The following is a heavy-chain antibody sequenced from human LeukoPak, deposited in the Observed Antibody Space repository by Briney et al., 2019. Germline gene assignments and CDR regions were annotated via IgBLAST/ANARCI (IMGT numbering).Heavy chain of an antibody. CDR2: IYSGGST. V-gene: IGHV3-53*01. CDR1: WFTVSSNY. CDR3: AAVAGIHVVY. D-gene: IGHD6-19*01. J-gene: IGHJ4*02. Sequence: PGGSLRLSCAASWFTVSSNYMSWVRQAPGRGLVWVSVIYSGGSTYYADSVKGRFTISRDNSKNTLYLQMNSLRAEDTAVYYCAAVAGIHVVYWGQGTLVTVSS.